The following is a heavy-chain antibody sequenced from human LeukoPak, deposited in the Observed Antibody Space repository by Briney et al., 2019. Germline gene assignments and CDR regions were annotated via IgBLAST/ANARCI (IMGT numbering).Heavy chain of an antibody. CDR3: ARFYYDFWSGYSPFDC. CDR1: GYSFTSYW. J-gene: IGHJ4*02. D-gene: IGHD3-3*01. Sequence: GESLKISCKGSGYSFTSYWIGWVRQMPGKGLEWMGIIYPGDSDTRYSPSFQGQVTISADKSISTAYPQWSSLKASDTAMYYCARFYYDFWSGYSPFDCWGQGTLVTVSS. CDR2: IYPGDSDT. V-gene: IGHV5-51*01.